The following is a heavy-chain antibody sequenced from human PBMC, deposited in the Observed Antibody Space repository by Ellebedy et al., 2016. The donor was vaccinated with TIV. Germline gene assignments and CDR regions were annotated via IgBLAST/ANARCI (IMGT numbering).Heavy chain of an antibody. J-gene: IGHJ3*02. Sequence: MPSETLSLTCTVSGGSISSYYWSWIRQPPGKGLEWIGYIYYSGSTNYNPSLKSRVTISVDTSKNQFSLKLSSVTAADTAVYYCARRDSSGYRGDSGAFDIWGQGTMVTVSS. D-gene: IGHD3-22*01. CDR3: ARRDSSGYRGDSGAFDI. V-gene: IGHV4-59*01. CDR1: GGSISSYY. CDR2: IYYSGST.